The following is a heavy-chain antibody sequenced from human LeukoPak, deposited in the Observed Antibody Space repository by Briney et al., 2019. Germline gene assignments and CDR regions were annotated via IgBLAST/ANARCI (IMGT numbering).Heavy chain of an antibody. J-gene: IGHJ4*02. Sequence: PGGSLRLSCAASGFTFSNACMSWVRQAPGKGLEWVGRIKSKTDGGTTDYAAPVKGRFTISRDDSKNTLYLQMNSLKTEDTAVYYCTTDTYSSSWNFDYWGQGTLVTVSS. V-gene: IGHV3-15*01. CDR1: GFTFSNAC. D-gene: IGHD6-13*01. CDR3: TTDTYSSSWNFDY. CDR2: IKSKTDGGTT.